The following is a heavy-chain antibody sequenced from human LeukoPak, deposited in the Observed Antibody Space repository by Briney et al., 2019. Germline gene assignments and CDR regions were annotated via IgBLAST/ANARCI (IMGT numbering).Heavy chain of an antibody. CDR2: ISSSSSTI. V-gene: IGHV3-48*02. CDR3: ARIRYGGYHFEY. J-gene: IGHJ4*02. CDR1: GXPFSNYG. D-gene: IGHD5-12*01. Sequence: GSLRLSCAASGXPFSNYGMNWVRQAPGKGLEWISHISSSSSTIYYAASVKGRFTVSRDNAKNSLYLQMNSLRDEDAAVYYCARIRYGGYHFEYWGQGTLVTVSS.